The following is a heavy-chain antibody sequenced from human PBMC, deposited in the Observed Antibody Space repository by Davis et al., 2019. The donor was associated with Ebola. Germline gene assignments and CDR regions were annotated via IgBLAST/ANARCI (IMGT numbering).Heavy chain of an antibody. CDR1: GFTFSGSA. Sequence: GGSLRLSCAASGFTFSGSAMHWVRQASGKGLEWVGRIRSKANSYATAYAASVKGRFTISRDDSKNTAYLQMNSLKTEDTAVYYCTSPSYYYGSDNPSWGQGTLVTVSS. CDR2: IRSKANSYAT. J-gene: IGHJ5*02. V-gene: IGHV3-73*01. CDR3: TSPSYYYGSDNPS. D-gene: IGHD3-10*01.